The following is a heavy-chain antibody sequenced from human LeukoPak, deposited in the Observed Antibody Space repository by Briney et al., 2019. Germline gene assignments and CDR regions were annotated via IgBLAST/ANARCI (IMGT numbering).Heavy chain of an antibody. Sequence: GGSLRLSCVASGFIYSNYWMHLVRQVAGKGLVWVSRIRTDGGSTSYADSVQGRSTISRDNAKNTLYLQLNSLGAEDTAVYFCARDPHGSGSMNDAFDVWGQGTLVIVSS. CDR2: IRTDGGST. V-gene: IGHV3-74*01. J-gene: IGHJ3*01. CDR1: GFIYSNYW. CDR3: ARDPHGSGSMNDAFDV. D-gene: IGHD3-10*01.